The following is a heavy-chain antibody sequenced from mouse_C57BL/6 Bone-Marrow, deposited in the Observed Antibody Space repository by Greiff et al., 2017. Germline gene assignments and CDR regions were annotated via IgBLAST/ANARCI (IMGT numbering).Heavy chain of an antibody. V-gene: IGHV1-64*01. CDR1: GYTFTSYW. Sequence: QVQLQQSGAELVKPGASVKLSCKASGYTFTSYWMHWVKQRPGQGLEWIGMIHPNSGSTNYNEKFKSKATLTVDKSSSTAYMQLSSLTSEDAAVYYCARYEGDYVDYWGQGTTLTVSS. CDR2: IHPNSGST. J-gene: IGHJ2*01. D-gene: IGHD2-3*01. CDR3: ARYEGDYVDY.